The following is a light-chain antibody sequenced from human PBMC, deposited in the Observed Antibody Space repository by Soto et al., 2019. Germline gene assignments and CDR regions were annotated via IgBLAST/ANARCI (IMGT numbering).Light chain of an antibody. J-gene: IGKJ4*01. CDR3: QQYGSLVT. CDR1: QSVNNNY. CDR2: GAS. V-gene: IGKV3-20*01. Sequence: EIVLTQSPGTLSLSPGERATLSCRASQSVNNNYLAWYQQKPGQAPRLLIYGASSRATGIPDRFSGSGSGTDFTLTISRLEPDDFAVYYCQQYGSLVTFGGGPKVEIK.